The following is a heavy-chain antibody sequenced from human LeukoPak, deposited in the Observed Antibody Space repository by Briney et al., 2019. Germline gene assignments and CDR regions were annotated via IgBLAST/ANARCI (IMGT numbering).Heavy chain of an antibody. CDR3: VRSDDFWSGYYGY. CDR2: IFYSGST. V-gene: IGHV4-59*01. CDR1: GGSISSYC. Sequence: SETLSLTCTVSGGSISSYCWSWIRQPPGKGLEWIGYIFYSGSTNYNPSLKSRVTVSVDTSKNQFSLKLSSVTAADTAVYYCVRSDDFWSGYYGYWGQGTLVTVSS. J-gene: IGHJ4*02. D-gene: IGHD3-3*01.